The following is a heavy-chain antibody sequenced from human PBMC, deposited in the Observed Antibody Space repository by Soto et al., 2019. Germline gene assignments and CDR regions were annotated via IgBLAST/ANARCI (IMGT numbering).Heavy chain of an antibody. CDR2: ISWNSETI. Sequence: GGSLRLSCAASGFTVDDYAMHWVRQAPGKGLEWVSGISWNSETIDYADSVKGRFTTSRDNAKSSLFLQMNSLRPDDTALYYCAKDMKWGGMTTIHYFDSWGQGTLVTVS. D-gene: IGHD4-17*01. J-gene: IGHJ4*02. CDR1: GFTVDDYA. V-gene: IGHV3-9*01. CDR3: AKDMKWGGMTTIHYFDS.